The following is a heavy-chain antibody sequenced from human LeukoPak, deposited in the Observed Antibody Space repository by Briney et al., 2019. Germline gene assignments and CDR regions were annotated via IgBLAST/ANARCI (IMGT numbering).Heavy chain of an antibody. CDR3: ARDPYGDYGDCFDY. V-gene: IGHV3-30*04. CDR2: ISYDGSNK. D-gene: IGHD4-17*01. J-gene: IGHJ4*02. Sequence: GRSLRLSCAASGFNFSRYAMHCQAPGKGLEWVPVISYDGSNKYYPASVKGRLTVSRDNAKKSLHLQMNSLRAEDTAVYYCARDPYGDYGDCFDYWGQGTLVIVSS. CDR1: GFNFSRYA.